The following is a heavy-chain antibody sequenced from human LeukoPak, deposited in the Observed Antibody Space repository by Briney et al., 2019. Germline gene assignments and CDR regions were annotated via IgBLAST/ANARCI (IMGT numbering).Heavy chain of an antibody. CDR1: GYTFTTYY. V-gene: IGHV1-46*01. D-gene: IGHD5-18*01. CDR2: LNPSSGTT. CDR3: ARDRSPAPGRSYGRGHFDY. J-gene: IGHJ4*02. Sequence: ASVKVSCKASGYTFTTYYIHWVRQAPGQGLEWMGILNPSSGTTSYAQNFQGRVTMTRDMSTTTVYMELSRLRSDDTAVYYCARDRSPAPGRSYGRGHFDYWGQGTLVTVSS.